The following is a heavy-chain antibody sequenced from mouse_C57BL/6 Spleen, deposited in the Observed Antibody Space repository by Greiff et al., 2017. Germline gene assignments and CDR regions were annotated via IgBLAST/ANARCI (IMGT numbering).Heavy chain of an antibody. CDR3: ASHYGRPCAMDY. Sequence: EVKLVESGGGLVQPGGSLKLSCAASGFTFSDYYMYWVRQTPEKRLEWVAYISNGGGSTYYPDTVKGRFTISRDNAKNTLYLQMSRLKSEDTAMYYSASHYGRPCAMDYWGQGTSVTVSS. V-gene: IGHV5-12*01. CDR1: GFTFSDYY. CDR2: ISNGGGST. J-gene: IGHJ4*01. D-gene: IGHD1-1*01.